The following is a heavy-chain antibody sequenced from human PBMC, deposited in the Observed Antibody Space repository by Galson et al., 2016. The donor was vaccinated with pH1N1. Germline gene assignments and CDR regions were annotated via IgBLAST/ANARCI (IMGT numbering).Heavy chain of an antibody. CDR2: IKEDGSDT. J-gene: IGHJ4*02. CDR3: ARAIGSRSAY. Sequence: SLRLSCAASGFTFSNYWMHWVRQVPGKGLEWVANIKEDGSDTYYVDSVRGRFTISRDNAKNSLYQQRNSLRDEDTALYYCARAIGSRSAYWGQGTLVTVSS. CDR1: GFTFSNYW. V-gene: IGHV3-7*01. D-gene: IGHD3-16*02.